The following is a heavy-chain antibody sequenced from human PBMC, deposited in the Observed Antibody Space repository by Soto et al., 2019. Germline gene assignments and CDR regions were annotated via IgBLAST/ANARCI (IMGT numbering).Heavy chain of an antibody. D-gene: IGHD2-15*01. CDR1: GYTHTELS. CDR3: ATDSMVAATGAFDI. V-gene: IGHV1-24*01. Sequence: ASVKVSCKVSGYTHTELSMHWVRKNXGKGLEWMGGFDPEDGETIYAQKFQGRVTMTEDTSTDTAYMELSSLRSEDTAVYYCATDSMVAATGAFDIWGQGTMVTVSS. CDR2: FDPEDGET. J-gene: IGHJ3*02.